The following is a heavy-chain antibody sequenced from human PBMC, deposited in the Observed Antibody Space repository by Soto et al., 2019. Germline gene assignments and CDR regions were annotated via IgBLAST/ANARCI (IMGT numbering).Heavy chain of an antibody. CDR3: AKYSGTASIPAA. Sequence: PGGSLRLSCEASGFTFSDLAVHWVRQASGKGLEWVGRIGGKSEDYVTSYGESVRGRFSISRDGSKNTAYLQMNSLKTEDTAVFYCAKYSGTASIPAALGQGTLVTVS. V-gene: IGHV3-73*01. CDR2: IGGKSEDYVT. CDR1: GFTFSDLA. D-gene: IGHD1-26*01. J-gene: IGHJ5*01.